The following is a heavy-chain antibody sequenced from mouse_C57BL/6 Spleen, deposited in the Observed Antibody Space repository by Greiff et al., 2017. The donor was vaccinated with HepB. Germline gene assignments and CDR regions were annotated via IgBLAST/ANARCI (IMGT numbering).Heavy chain of an antibody. J-gene: IGHJ2*01. CDR2: IYPGDGDT. Sequence: VQLQQSGAELVKPGASVKISCKASGYAFSSYWMNWVKQRPGKGLEWIGQIYPGDGDTNYNGKFKGKATLTADKSSSKAYMQLSSLTSEDSAVYFCARSHYGSSSFDYWGQGTTLTVSS. V-gene: IGHV1-80*01. CDR1: GYAFSSYW. D-gene: IGHD1-1*01. CDR3: ARSHYGSSSFDY.